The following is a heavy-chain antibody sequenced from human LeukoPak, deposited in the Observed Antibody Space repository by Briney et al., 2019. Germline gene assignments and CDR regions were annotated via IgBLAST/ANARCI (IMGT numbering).Heavy chain of an antibody. CDR3: VRDRTKYCSSTSCPLDY. V-gene: IGHV1-2*02. J-gene: IGHJ4*02. Sequence: ASVKVSRKASGYSFTGYYMHWVRQAPGQGLEWMGWINPYSGDTNYAQKFQGRVTMTRDTSISTAYMELSRLRSDDTAVYYCVRDRTKYCSSTSCPLDYWGQGTLVTVSS. D-gene: IGHD2-2*01. CDR1: GYSFTGYY. CDR2: INPYSGDT.